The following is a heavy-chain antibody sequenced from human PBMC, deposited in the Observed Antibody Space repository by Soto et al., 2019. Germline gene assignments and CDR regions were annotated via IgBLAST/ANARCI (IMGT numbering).Heavy chain of an antibody. CDR1: GFTFSSYA. Sequence: EVQLLESGGGLVQPGGSLRLSCAASGFTFSSYAMSWVRPAPGKGLEWVSAISGSGGSTYYAHSVKGRFTISRDNSKNTLYLQMNSLSTDDTSVYYCATEAYCSSTSCYTFFDYWGQGTLVTVSS. V-gene: IGHV3-23*01. CDR2: ISGSGGST. D-gene: IGHD2-2*02. CDR3: ATEAYCSSTSCYTFFDY. J-gene: IGHJ4*02.